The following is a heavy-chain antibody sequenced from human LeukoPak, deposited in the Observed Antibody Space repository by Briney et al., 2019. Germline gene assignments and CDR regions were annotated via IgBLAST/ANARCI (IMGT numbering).Heavy chain of an antibody. CDR1: GGSISSYY. D-gene: IGHD3-16*01. Sequence: SETLSLTCTVSGGSISSYYWSWIRRPAGKGLEWIGRIYTSGSTNYNPSLKSRVTMSVDTSKNQFSLKLSSVTAADTAVYYCARDVGSERMITFGGTDYFDYWGQGTLVTVSS. V-gene: IGHV4-4*07. CDR2: IYTSGST. CDR3: ARDVGSERMITFGGTDYFDY. J-gene: IGHJ4*02.